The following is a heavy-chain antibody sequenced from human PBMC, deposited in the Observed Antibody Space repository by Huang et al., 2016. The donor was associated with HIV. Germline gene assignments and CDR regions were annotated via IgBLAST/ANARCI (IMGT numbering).Heavy chain of an antibody. D-gene: IGHD5-18*01. Sequence: EVQLVQSGAEVKKPGEALKISCKVSGYSFSNYWIGWVLQMPGKGLEWLGIIYPADSDTTYSPSFQGQVTISVDTSTSTAYLQWSSLKASDTAIYYCARRGYSHDYGFEYWGQGTLVSVSS. CDR1: GYSFSNYW. J-gene: IGHJ4*02. CDR2: IYPADSDT. V-gene: IGHV5-51*03. CDR3: ARRGYSHDYGFEY.